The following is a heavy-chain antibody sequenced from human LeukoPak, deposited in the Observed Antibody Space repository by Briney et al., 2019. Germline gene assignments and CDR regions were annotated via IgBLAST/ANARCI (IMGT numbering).Heavy chain of an antibody. CDR1: GFTFSSYS. Sequence: GGSLRLSCAASGFTFSSYSMNWVRQAPGKGLEWVSYISSSSSTIYYADSVKGRFTISRDNAKNSLYLQMNSLRAEDTAVYYCARDGSSGWETYGYYFDYWGQGTLVTVSS. D-gene: IGHD6-19*01. J-gene: IGHJ4*02. V-gene: IGHV3-48*04. CDR2: ISSSSSTI. CDR3: ARDGSSGWETYGYYFDY.